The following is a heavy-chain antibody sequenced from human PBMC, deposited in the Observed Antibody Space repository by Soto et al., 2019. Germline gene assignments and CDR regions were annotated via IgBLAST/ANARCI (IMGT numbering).Heavy chain of an antibody. CDR2: ISPTSSNT. CDR1: GFTFGDWY. J-gene: IGHJ6*02. CDR3: ARGHYRLDV. V-gene: IGHV3-11*06. Sequence: QVQLVESGGGLVKPGGSLRLSCAASGFTFGDWYMSWVRQAPGKGLEWVSYISPTSSNTDYADSVKGRFTISRDNGGNSVYLQMNSLSAEDTAVYYCARGHYRLDVWGQGTTVTVSS.